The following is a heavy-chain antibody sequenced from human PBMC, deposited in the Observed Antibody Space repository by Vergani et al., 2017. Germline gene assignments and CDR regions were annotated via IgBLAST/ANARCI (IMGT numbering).Heavy chain of an antibody. CDR3: ARHDPLEWLLDFYYGMDV. CDR1: GYPFTSYY. Sequence: QVPLVQSGAAVKKLGASVKVSCKASGYPFTSYYMHWVRQAPGQGLGWMGIINPSGGSTSYAQKFQGRVTISVDTSKNQFSLNLSSVTAADTAVYYCARHDPLEWLLDFYYGMDVWGQGTTVTVSS. V-gene: IGHV1-46*01. J-gene: IGHJ6*02. CDR2: INPSGGST. D-gene: IGHD3-3*01.